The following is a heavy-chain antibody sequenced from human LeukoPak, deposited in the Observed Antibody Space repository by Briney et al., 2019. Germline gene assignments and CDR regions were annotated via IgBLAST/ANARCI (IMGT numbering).Heavy chain of an antibody. D-gene: IGHD5-18*01. Sequence: ASVKVSCKASGGTFSSYAISWVRQAPGQGLEWMGGIIPIFGTANYAQKFQGRVTITADESTSTAYMELSSLRSEDTAVYYCARGYSYGNGPFDYWGQGILVTVSS. V-gene: IGHV1-69*13. CDR3: ARGYSYGNGPFDY. J-gene: IGHJ4*02. CDR2: IIPIFGTA. CDR1: GGTFSSYA.